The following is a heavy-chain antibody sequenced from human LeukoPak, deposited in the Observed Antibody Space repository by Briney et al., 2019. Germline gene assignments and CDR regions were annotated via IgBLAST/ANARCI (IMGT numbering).Heavy chain of an antibody. CDR1: GGSISSYY. CDR2: IYYSGSA. V-gene: IGHV4-59*01. D-gene: IGHD1-26*01. CDR3: ARDKGRSSGSYLNAFDI. Sequence: SETLSLTCTVSGGSISSYYWSWIRQPPGKGLEWIWYIYYSGSANYNPSLKSRVTISVDTSKNQISLKLSSATAADTAVYYCARDKGRSSGSYLNAFDIWGQGTMVTVSS. J-gene: IGHJ3*02.